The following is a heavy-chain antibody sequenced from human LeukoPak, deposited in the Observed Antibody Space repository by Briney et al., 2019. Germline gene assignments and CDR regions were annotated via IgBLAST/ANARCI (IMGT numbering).Heavy chain of an antibody. CDR1: GFTFSSFW. J-gene: IGHJ5*02. Sequence: PGGSLRLSCVASGFTFSSFWMNWVRQAPGKGLEWVANINEDGSVKTHVESVKGRFTISRDNAKNSLYLQMNSLRGEDTAVYYCARGRWFDPWGQGTLVTVSS. V-gene: IGHV3-7*02. CDR3: ARGRWFDP. CDR2: INEDGSVK.